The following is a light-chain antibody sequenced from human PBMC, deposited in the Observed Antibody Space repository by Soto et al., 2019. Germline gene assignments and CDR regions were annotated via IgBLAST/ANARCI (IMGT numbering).Light chain of an antibody. V-gene: IGKV3-15*01. Sequence: EIVMTQSPATLSVSPGERATLSCRARQSVGTNLAWYQQKPGQAPRLLIYGASTRATGIPARFSGSGSVTEFTLTISSLQSGDFAVYYCQQYNNWPPMYTFGQGTKLEIK. CDR2: GAS. CDR3: QQYNNWPPMYT. CDR1: QSVGTN. J-gene: IGKJ2*01.